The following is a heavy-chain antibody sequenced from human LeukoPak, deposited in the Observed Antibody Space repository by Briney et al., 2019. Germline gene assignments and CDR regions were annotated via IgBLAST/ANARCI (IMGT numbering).Heavy chain of an antibody. V-gene: IGHV4-34*01. CDR1: GGSFSGYY. CDR3: ARSRARSWELRGRAFDY. CDR2: INHSGST. Sequence: PSETLSLTCAVYGGSFSGYYWSWIRQPPGKGLEWIGEINHSGSTNYNPSLKSRVTISVDTSKNQFSLKLSSVTAADTAVYYCARSRARSWELRGRAFDYWGQGTLVTVSS. J-gene: IGHJ4*02. D-gene: IGHD1-26*01.